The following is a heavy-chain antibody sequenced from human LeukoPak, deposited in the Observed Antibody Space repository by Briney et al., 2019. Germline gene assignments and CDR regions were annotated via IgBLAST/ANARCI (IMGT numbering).Heavy chain of an antibody. CDR3: ASWYYYFYY. J-gene: IGHJ4*02. CDR2: IYYSGST. V-gene: IGHV4-59*08. CDR1: GGSISSYY. Sequence: ASETLSLTCTVSGGSISSYYWSWIRQPPGKGLEWIGYIYYSGSTNYNPSLKSRVTISVDTSKNQFSLKLSSVTAADTAVYYCASWYYYFYYWGQGTLVTVSS. D-gene: IGHD6-13*01.